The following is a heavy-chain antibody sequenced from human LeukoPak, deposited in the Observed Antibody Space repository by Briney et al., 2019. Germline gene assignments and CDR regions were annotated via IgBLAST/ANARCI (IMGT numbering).Heavy chain of an antibody. CDR1: GFTFSSSG. D-gene: IGHD1-26*01. J-gene: IGHJ4*02. Sequence: PGRSLRLSCAASGFTFSSSGMHWVRQAPGKGLQWVAVISYDGSNKYYTNSVKGRFTISRDNSKNTLYLQMSSLRAEDTAIYYCAKNSGIYYVFDYWGQGTLVTVSS. CDR2: ISYDGSNK. V-gene: IGHV3-30*18. CDR3: AKNSGIYYVFDY.